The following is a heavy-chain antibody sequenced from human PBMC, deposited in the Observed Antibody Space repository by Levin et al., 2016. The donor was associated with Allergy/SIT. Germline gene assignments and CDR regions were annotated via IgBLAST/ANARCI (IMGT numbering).Heavy chain of an antibody. D-gene: IGHD2-2*01. V-gene: IGHV4-61*01. Sequence: SETLSLTCTVSGGSVSSGSYYWSWIRQPPGKGLEWIGQINHSGDINYNPSLKSRLTISIDTSKNQFYLKLTSVTAADTAVYYCARGVSTALTFDYWGQGTLVTVSS. CDR2: INHSGDI. CDR1: GGSVSSGSYY. CDR3: ARGVSTALTFDY. J-gene: IGHJ4*02.